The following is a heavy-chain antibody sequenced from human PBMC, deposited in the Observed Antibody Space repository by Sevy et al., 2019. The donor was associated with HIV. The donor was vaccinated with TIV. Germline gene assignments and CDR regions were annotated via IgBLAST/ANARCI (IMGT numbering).Heavy chain of an antibody. J-gene: IGHJ4*02. D-gene: IGHD6-13*01. V-gene: IGHV3-73*01. CDR1: GFTFSGSA. CDR2: IRSKGNSYAT. CDR3: TRGGARDSSSWYDYFDY. Sequence: GGSLRLSCAASGFTFSGSAMQWVRQASGKGLEWVGRIRSKGNSYATAYAASVKGRFTISRDDSKNTVYLQMNSLKIEDTAVYYCTRGGARDSSSWYDYFDYWGQGTLVTVSS.